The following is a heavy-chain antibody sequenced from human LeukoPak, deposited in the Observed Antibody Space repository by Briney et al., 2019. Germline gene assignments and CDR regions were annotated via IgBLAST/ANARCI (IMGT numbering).Heavy chain of an antibody. D-gene: IGHD4-23*01. CDR1: GFTFSFCA. V-gene: IGHV3-30*02. Sequence: PGGSLTLSCAASGFTFSFCAMHWLRQAPGKGLEWVAFIRYDGNNKNYADSVKGRFTISRDNSRDTLYLQMNSLRAEDTAVYYCTKGDDYGANTRLPKYNWFDPWGQGTLVTVSS. CDR2: IRYDGNNK. CDR3: TKGDDYGANTRLPKYNWFDP. J-gene: IGHJ5*02.